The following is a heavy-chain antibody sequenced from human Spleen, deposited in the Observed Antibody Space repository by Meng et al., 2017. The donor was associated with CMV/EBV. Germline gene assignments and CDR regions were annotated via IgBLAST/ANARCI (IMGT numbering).Heavy chain of an antibody. CDR2: INHSGST. J-gene: IGHJ4*02. D-gene: IGHD3-3*01. Sequence: SETLSLTCAVYGGSFSGYYWSWIRQPPGKGLEWIGEINHSGSTNYNPSLKSRVTISVDTSKNQFSLKLSSVTAADTAVYYCARDVVLSVRYDFWDHWGQGTLVTVSS. V-gene: IGHV4-34*01. CDR1: GGSFSGYY. CDR3: ARDVVLSVRYDFWDH.